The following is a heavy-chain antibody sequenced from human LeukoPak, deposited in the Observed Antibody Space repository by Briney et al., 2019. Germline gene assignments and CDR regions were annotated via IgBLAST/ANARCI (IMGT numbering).Heavy chain of an antibody. CDR3: ARDLSSSWNLYNWFDP. CDR1: GFTFSSYS. J-gene: IGHJ5*02. Sequence: GGSLRLSCAASGFTFSSYSMNWFRQAPGKGLEWVSSISSSSSYIYYADSVKGRFTISRDNAKNSLYLQMNSLRAEDTAVYYCARDLSSSWNLYNWFDPWGQGTLVTVSS. D-gene: IGHD6-13*01. CDR2: ISSSSSYI. V-gene: IGHV3-21*01.